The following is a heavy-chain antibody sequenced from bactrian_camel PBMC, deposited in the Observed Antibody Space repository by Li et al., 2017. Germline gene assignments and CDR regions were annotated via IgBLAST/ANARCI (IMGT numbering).Heavy chain of an antibody. Sequence: HVQLVESGGGSVQAGGSLKLSCVASGAGSGYIFESCGMGWFRQAPGEERQLVSKIDSDDIATYEDSVKGRFLVSKVEEKNALHLYMNNLKPEDTATYYCAAEIFVDCNYPEYTYWGQGTQVTVS. J-gene: IGHJ4*01. D-gene: IGHD1*01. CDR2: IDSDDIA. CDR3: AAEIFVDCNYPEYTY. V-gene: IGHV3S53*01. CDR1: GAGSGYIFESCG.